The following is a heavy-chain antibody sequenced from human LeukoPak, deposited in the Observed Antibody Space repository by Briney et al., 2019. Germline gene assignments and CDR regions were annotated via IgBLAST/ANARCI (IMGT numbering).Heavy chain of an antibody. CDR2: INHSGST. J-gene: IGHJ4*02. D-gene: IGHD2-2*01. CDR3: ARGRQGSQDIVVVPAAIGFDY. CDR1: GVSFTGYY. Sequence: PSETLSLTCAVYGVSFTGYYWSWIRQPPGKGLEWMGDINHSGSTNYNPSLKSRVTISVDTSKNQFSLKLSSVTAADTAVYYCARGRQGSQDIVVVPAAIGFDYWGQGTLVTVSS. V-gene: IGHV4-34*01.